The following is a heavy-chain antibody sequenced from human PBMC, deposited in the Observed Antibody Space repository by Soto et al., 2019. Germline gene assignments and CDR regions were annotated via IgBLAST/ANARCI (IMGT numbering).Heavy chain of an antibody. V-gene: IGHV1-18*01. CDR2: ISACNGST. CDR3: ARDALPGSVGDQNWFDP. D-gene: IGHD2-15*01. Sequence: GASVKVSCKASGYTFTSYGISWVRQAPGQGFEWMGRISACNGSTSYAQKLQGRVTMTRDTSTSTVYMELSSLRSEDTAVYYCARDALPGSVGDQNWFDPWGQGTLVTVSS. J-gene: IGHJ5*02. CDR1: GYTFTSYG.